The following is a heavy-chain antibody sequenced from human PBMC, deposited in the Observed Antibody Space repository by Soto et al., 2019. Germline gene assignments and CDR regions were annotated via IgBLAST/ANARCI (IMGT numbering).Heavy chain of an antibody. D-gene: IGHD2-2*01. J-gene: IGHJ4*02. Sequence: GGTLRLTCTASSFTFSDFDWTWIRQPAGKGLEWISIIIGNGETYYAASLTGRFTISRDNSKNPVYLQMSSLRVEDTAIYYCAKDYQGAADPSSVIFFDYWGQGALVTVSS. CDR1: SFTFSDFD. CDR3: AKDYQGAADPSSVIFFDY. V-gene: IGHV3-23*01. CDR2: IIGNGET.